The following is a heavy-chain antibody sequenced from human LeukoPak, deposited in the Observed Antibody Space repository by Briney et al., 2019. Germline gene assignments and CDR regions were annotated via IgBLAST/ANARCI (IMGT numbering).Heavy chain of an antibody. CDR3: TREYSSGWYYFDY. CDR1: GFTFSSYA. Sequence: GGSLRLSCAASGFTFSSYAMSWVRQAPGKGLGWVGFIRSKAYGGTTEYAASVKGRFTSSRDDSKSIAYLQMNSLKTEDTAVYYCTREYSSGWYYFDYWGQGTLVTVSS. D-gene: IGHD6-19*01. J-gene: IGHJ4*02. V-gene: IGHV3-49*04. CDR2: IRSKAYGGTT.